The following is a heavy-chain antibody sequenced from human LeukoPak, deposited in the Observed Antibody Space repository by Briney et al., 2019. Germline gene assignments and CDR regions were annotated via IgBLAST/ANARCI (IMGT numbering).Heavy chain of an antibody. D-gene: IGHD3-10*01. CDR2: INPAGSTA. CDR3: GRGMIGAYGSDY. CDR1: GFTFSTYW. J-gene: IGHJ4*02. V-gene: IGHV3-74*01. Sequence: GGSLRLSCAASGFTFSTYWMHWVRQAPGKGLVRVSHINPAGSTAFYADSVKGRFTISRDNAKNTVYLQMSSLGAEDTAVYYCGRGMIGAYGSDYWGQGTLVTVSS.